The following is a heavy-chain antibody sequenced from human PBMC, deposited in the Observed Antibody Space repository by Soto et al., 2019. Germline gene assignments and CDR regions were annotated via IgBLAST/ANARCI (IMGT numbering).Heavy chain of an antibody. CDR3: ARDPYYYDSSGYYFDY. J-gene: IGHJ4*02. CDR1: GFTFSSYG. D-gene: IGHD3-22*01. Sequence: QVQLVESGGGVVQPGRSLRLSCAASGFTFSSYGMHWVRQAPGKGLEWVAVIWYDGSNKYYADSVKGRFTISRDKSKNTLYLQMNSLRAEDTAVYYCARDPYYYDSSGYYFDYWGQGTLVTVSS. CDR2: IWYDGSNK. V-gene: IGHV3-33*01.